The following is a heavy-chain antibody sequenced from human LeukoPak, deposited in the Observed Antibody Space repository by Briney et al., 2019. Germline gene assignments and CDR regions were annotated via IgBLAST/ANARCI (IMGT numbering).Heavy chain of an antibody. J-gene: IGHJ4*02. D-gene: IGHD2-2*01. V-gene: IGHV4-30-4*08. CDR2: IYYSGIT. CDR3: ARGGYCSSTSCPQLDY. CDR1: GVSISSGDYY. Sequence: SETLSLTCTVSGVSISSGDYYWSWIRQPPGKGLEWIGYIYYSGITYYNPSLKSRVTISVDTSKNQFSLKMRSVTAADTAVYYCARGGYCSSTSCPQLDYWGQGTLVTVSS.